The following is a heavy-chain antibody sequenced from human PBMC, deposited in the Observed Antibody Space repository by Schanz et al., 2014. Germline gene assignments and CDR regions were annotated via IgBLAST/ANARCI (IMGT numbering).Heavy chain of an antibody. CDR2: VSSSSSYT. CDR1: GFTFSAYA. CDR3: ARDRRNADLDY. J-gene: IGHJ4*02. D-gene: IGHD1-1*01. Sequence: EVQLLESGGGLVQPGGSLRLSCAASGFTFSAYAMTWVRQIPGKGLEWVSYVSSSSSYTHYADSVKGRFTISRDNAKNSLYLEMNSLRAEDTALYYCARDRRNADLDYWGQGTLVTVSS. V-gene: IGHV3-48*04.